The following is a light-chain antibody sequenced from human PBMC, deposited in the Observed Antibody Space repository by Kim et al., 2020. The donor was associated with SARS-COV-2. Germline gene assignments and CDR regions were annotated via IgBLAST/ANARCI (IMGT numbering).Light chain of an antibody. CDR1: QSVSSN. Sequence: ETVMTQSPVSLSVSPGERATLSCRASQSVSSNLGWYQQKPGQAPRLLIYGASTRATGIPARFSGSGSGTEFTLSISSLQSEDFAVYYCQKYNEWPLTFGGGTKV. J-gene: IGKJ4*01. CDR3: QKYNEWPLT. CDR2: GAS. V-gene: IGKV3-15*01.